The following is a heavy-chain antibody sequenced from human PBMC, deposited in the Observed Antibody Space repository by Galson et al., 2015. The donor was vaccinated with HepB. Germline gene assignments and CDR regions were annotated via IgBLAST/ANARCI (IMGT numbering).Heavy chain of an antibody. CDR3: ARGETGWLYGTGSRLDY. D-gene: IGHD3-10*01. Sequence: TLSLTCTVSGGSISSGTYYWNWIRQPAEKGLEWLGRIYSSGTTNYRPSLERRLAILVDTSKNQSSLRLNSVTASDTAVYYCARGETGWLYGTGSRLDYWGQGILVTVSS. CDR2: IYSSGTT. V-gene: IGHV4-61*02. J-gene: IGHJ4*02. CDR1: GGSISSGTYY.